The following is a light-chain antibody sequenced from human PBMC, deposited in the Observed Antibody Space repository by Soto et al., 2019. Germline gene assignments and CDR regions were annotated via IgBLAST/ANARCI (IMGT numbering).Light chain of an antibody. CDR1: QGIRDD. J-gene: IGKJ2*01. CDR3: LQDYDYPYT. Sequence: AIQMTQSPSSLSASVGDRVTITCRASQGIRDDLGWYQQKPGKAPKLLIYAASNLQSGVPSRFSGSGSGTDFTLIISSLQPENFATYYCLQDYDYPYTFGQGTKLEIK. V-gene: IGKV1-6*01. CDR2: AAS.